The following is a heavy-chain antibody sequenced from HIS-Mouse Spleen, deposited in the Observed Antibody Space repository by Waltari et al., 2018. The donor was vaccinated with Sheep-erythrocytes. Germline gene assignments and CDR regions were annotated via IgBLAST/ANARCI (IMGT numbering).Heavy chain of an antibody. CDR3: ARGIAAAGTDWFDP. CDR2: RNPNSGNT. V-gene: IGHV1-8*01. J-gene: IGHJ5*02. CDR1: GYTFTSYD. D-gene: IGHD6-13*01. Sequence: QVQLVQSGAEVKKPGASVKVSCKASGYTFTSYDINWVRQATGQGLEWMGWRNPNSGNTGAAPKFQGRVTMTRNTSISTAYMELSSLRSEDTAVYYCARGIAAAGTDWFDPWGQGTLVTVSS.